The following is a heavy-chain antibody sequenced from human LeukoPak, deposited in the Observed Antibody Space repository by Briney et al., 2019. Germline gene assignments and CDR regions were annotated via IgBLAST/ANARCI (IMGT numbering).Heavy chain of an antibody. V-gene: IGHV3-23*01. Sequence: GGSLRLSCAASGFTFSSYAMSWVRQAPGKGLEWVSAISGSGGSTYYADSAKGRFTISRDNSKNTLYLQMNSLSAEDTAVYYCAKGDDIVVVVAALDYWGQGTLVTVSS. CDR2: ISGSGGST. J-gene: IGHJ4*02. CDR3: AKGDDIVVVVAALDY. CDR1: GFTFSSYA. D-gene: IGHD2-15*01.